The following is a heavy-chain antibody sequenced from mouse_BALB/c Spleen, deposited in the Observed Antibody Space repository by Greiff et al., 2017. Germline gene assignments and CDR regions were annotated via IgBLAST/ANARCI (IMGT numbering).Heavy chain of an antibody. J-gene: IGHJ2*01. CDR3: ARQGPARGYFDY. Sequence: VQLQQSGAELMKPGASVKISCKATGYTFSSYWIEWVKQRPGHGLEWIGEILPGSGSTNYNEKFKGKATFTADTSSNTAYMQLSSLTSEDSAVYYCARQGPARGYFDYWGQGTTLTVSS. CDR2: ILPGSGST. D-gene: IGHD3-3*01. CDR1: GYTFSSYW. V-gene: IGHV1-9*01.